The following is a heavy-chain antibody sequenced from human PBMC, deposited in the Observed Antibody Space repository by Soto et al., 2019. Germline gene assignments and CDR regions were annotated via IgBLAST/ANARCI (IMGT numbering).Heavy chain of an antibody. J-gene: IGHJ4*02. CDR2: INSDGSSV. CDR1: GFTLSDNW. V-gene: IGHV3-74*03. Sequence: EVQLVESGGGLVQPGGSLRLSCAASGFTLSDNWIHWVRRAPGKGLVWVSRINSDGSSVTYGDSVKGRFTLSRDNAKNTWFLQMDSLRVEDTAMYYCVRAPEQRHFDYGGQGTLVTVSS. CDR3: VRAPEQRHFDY. D-gene: IGHD6-25*01.